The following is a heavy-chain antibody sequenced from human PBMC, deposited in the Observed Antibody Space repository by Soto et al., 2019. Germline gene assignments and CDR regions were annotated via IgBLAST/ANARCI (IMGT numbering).Heavy chain of an antibody. J-gene: IGHJ4*02. CDR3: ARDMSQMLLLWFGEFDY. CDR2: ISYDGSNK. Sequence: GGSLRLSCAASGFTFSSYAMHWVRQAPGKGLEWVAVISYDGSNKYYSDSVKGRFTISRDNSKNTLYLQMNSLRAEDTAVYYCARDMSQMLLLWFGEFDYWGQGTLVTVSS. CDR1: GFTFSSYA. V-gene: IGHV3-30-3*01. D-gene: IGHD3-10*01.